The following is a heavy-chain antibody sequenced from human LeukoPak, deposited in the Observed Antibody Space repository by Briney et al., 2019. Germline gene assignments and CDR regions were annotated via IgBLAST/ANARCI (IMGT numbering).Heavy chain of an antibody. CDR1: SGSISTSNYY. CDR2: IFYSGST. J-gene: IGHJ3*02. Sequence: PSETLSLTCTVSSGSISTSNYYWGWVRQPPGKALEWIGNIFYSGSTYYSPSLESRVTISLDTSRNQFSLKLNSVTAADTAVYYCARVRGSEWLFVFGGAFDIWGQGTMVTVSS. V-gene: IGHV4-39*07. D-gene: IGHD3-22*01. CDR3: ARVRGSEWLFVFGGAFDI.